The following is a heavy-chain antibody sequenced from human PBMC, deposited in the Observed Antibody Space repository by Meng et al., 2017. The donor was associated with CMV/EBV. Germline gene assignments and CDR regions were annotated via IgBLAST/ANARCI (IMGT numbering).Heavy chain of an antibody. J-gene: IGHJ5*02. Sequence: LVQAVAEEETAWVSVTVFSKASGCTFSMYAISWVQQAPGQGLEWMGGIIPILGPANYAQKFQGRVTITADESTSTAYMELSSLRSEDTAVYYCEQGYTGPWGQGTLVTVSS. CDR2: IIPILGPA. CDR3: EQGYTGP. D-gene: IGHD1-26*01. CDR1: GCTFSMYA. V-gene: IGHV1-69*01.